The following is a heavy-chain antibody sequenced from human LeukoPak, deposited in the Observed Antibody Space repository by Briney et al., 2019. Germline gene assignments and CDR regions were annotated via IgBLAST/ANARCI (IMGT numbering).Heavy chain of an antibody. CDR1: GYTFTGYY. V-gene: IGHV1-2*04. CDR2: INPNSGGT. J-gene: IGHJ6*02. Sequence: GASVKVSCKASGYTFTGYYMHWVRQAPGQGLEWMGWINPNSGGTNYAQKFQGWVTMTRDTSISTAYMELSRLRSDDTAVYYCARDQTGGSGWYGPYYYGMDVWGQGTTVSVSS. D-gene: IGHD6-19*01. CDR3: ARDQTGGSGWYGPYYYGMDV.